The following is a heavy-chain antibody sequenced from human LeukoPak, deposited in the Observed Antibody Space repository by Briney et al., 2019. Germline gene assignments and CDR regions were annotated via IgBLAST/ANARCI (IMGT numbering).Heavy chain of an antibody. J-gene: IGHJ4*02. V-gene: IGHV4-59*01. CDR2: ISYSGNS. Sequence: PSETLSLTCTVSGGPIHTYYWNWIRQPPGKGLEWIAYISYSGNSNYNPSLKSRVSISVDTSKNQFSLKLSSVTVADTAVYYCARGFGYSFGYIGYWGQGTLVTVSS. CDR3: ARGFGYSFGYIGY. D-gene: IGHD5-18*01. CDR1: GGPIHTYY.